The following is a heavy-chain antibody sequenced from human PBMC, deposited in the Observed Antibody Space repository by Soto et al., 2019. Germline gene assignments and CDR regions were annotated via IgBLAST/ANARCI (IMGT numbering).Heavy chain of an antibody. V-gene: IGHV1-69*10. D-gene: IGHD3-10*01. CDR3: ARGLWFGELYYYYGMDV. CDR2: IIPILGIA. Sequence: ASVKVSCKASGGTFSSYAISWVRQAPGQGLEWMGGIIPILGIANYAQKFQGRVTITADKSTSTAYMELSSLRSEDMAVYYCARGLWFGELYYYYGMDVWGQGTTVTVSS. J-gene: IGHJ6*02. CDR1: GGTFSSYA.